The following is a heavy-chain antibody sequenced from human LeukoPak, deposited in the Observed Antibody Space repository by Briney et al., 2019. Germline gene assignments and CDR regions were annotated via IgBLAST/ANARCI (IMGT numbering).Heavy chain of an antibody. CDR3: ARDGDYEYFQH. CDR2: ISSSSYI. J-gene: IGHJ1*01. V-gene: IGHV3-21*01. D-gene: IGHD4-17*01. Sequence: GGSLRLSCAAYGFTFSSYSMNWVRQAPGKGLKWVSSISSSSYIYYADSVKGRFIISRDNAKNSLYLQMNSQRAEDTAVYYCARDGDYEYFQHWGQGTLVTVSS. CDR1: GFTFSSYS.